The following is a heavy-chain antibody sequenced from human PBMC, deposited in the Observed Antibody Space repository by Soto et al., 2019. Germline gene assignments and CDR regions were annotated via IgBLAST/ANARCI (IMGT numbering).Heavy chain of an antibody. D-gene: IGHD1-7*01. J-gene: IGHJ4*02. Sequence: QITLKESGPTLVKPTQTLTLTCTFSGFSLSTSGVGVGWIRQPPGKALEWLALIYWDDDKRYSPSLKSRLTITNDTSKNQVVLTMTNMDPVDTATYYCAHRSAGELYFGYWGQGTLVTVSS. V-gene: IGHV2-5*02. CDR2: IYWDDDK. CDR1: GFSLSTSGVG. CDR3: AHRSAGELYFGY.